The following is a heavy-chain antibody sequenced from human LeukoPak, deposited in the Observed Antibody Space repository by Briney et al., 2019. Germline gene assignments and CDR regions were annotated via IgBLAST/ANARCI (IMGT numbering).Heavy chain of an antibody. CDR3: TTGSATGTGSGY. CDR2: IRSKPYGGTT. V-gene: IGHV3-49*04. CDR1: GFTFCDYV. J-gene: IGHJ4*02. Sequence: GGSLRLSCTASGFTFCDYVMNWVRQAPGKGLEWVGFIRSKPYGGTTEYAASVKGRFIISRDDSKTIAYLQMNSLKSEDTAVYYCTTGSATGTGSGYWGQGTLVTVSS. D-gene: IGHD6-13*01.